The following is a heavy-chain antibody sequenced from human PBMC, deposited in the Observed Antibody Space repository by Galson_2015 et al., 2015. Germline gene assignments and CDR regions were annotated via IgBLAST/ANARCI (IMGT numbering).Heavy chain of an antibody. CDR1: GFTVNSNY. V-gene: IGHV3-66*02. Sequence: SLRLSCAASGFTVNSNYMTWVRQAPGKGLEWVSVIYSDGTTYYADSVKGRFTISRDNSKNTLYLQMNSLRTEDTAVYYCARGLSSGYTYGIFDYWGQGALVTVSS. CDR2: IYSDGTT. J-gene: IGHJ4*02. CDR3: ARGLSSGYTYGIFDY. D-gene: IGHD5-18*01.